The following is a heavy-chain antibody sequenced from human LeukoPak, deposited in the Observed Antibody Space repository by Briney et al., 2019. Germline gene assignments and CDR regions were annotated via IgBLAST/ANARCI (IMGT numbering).Heavy chain of an antibody. J-gene: IGHJ6*03. CDR1: GGSFSGYY. Sequence: SETLSLTCSVYGGSFSGYYWGWTRQPPGKGREWSGNIYYSGNAYHNPSLKSRVTISVDTSKNHFSLRLSSVTAADTAVYYCASVRRGFGEFSKYYSYYYMDVWGKGTTVTISS. V-gene: IGHV4-39*02. D-gene: IGHD3-10*01. CDR3: ASVRRGFGEFSKYYSYYYMDV. CDR2: IYYSGNA.